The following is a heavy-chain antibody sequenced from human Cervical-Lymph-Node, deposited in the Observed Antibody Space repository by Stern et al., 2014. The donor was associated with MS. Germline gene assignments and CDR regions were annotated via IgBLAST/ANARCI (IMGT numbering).Heavy chain of an antibody. D-gene: IGHD1-7*01. Sequence: VQLVESGGGVVKPGRSLRLSCAASGFTFSNYGMHWVRQAPGKGLEWLAVIWYDGNKKYYAVSVKGRFTISRDNSKNTLFLQMSSLTAEDTALYYCARGNWNYEGMGYWGQGTLVTVSS. V-gene: IGHV3-33*01. CDR2: IWYDGNKK. CDR1: GFTFSNYG. J-gene: IGHJ4*02. CDR3: ARGNWNYEGMGY.